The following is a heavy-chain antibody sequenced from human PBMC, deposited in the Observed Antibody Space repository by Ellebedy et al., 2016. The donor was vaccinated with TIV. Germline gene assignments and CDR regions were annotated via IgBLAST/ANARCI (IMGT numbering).Heavy chain of an antibody. CDR1: GFTFNTYW. CDR3: GRDWNDIKYYYYGMDV. CDR2: ISPDGTST. V-gene: IGHV3-74*01. Sequence: GESLKISCAASGFTFNTYWTHWVRQAPGKGLVWVSRISPDGTSTNYADSVKGRFTISRGNAKNTLSLQMNSLRTEDTAVYYCGRDWNDIKYYYYGMDVWGQGTTVTVSS. D-gene: IGHD1-1*01. J-gene: IGHJ6*02.